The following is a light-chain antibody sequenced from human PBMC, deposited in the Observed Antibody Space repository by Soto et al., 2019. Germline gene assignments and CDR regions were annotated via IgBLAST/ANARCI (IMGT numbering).Light chain of an antibody. J-gene: IGKJ4*01. CDR3: QKYNSAPLT. V-gene: IGKV1-27*01. CDR1: HTIATY. Sequence: IQMTQSPSSLSASVGDGVTLTCRASHTIATYLNWYQQKPGQVPEVLIYGASRLHVGVPSRFTGSGYGTDFTLTISSLQPEDVAAYYCQKYNSAPLTFGGGTKVEIK. CDR2: GAS.